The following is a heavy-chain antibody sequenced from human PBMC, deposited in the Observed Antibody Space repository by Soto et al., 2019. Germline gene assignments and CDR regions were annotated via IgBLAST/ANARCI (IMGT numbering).Heavy chain of an antibody. CDR1: GGSISSGDYY. V-gene: IGHV4-30-4*01. D-gene: IGHD2-15*01. CDR3: ARFDSSGGRGLDY. J-gene: IGHJ4*02. Sequence: QVQLQESGPGLVKPSQTLSLTCTVSGGSISSGDYYWSWIRQPPGKGLEWIGYIYYSGSTYYNPSLKSRVIISVDTSKNQFSLKLSSVTAADTAVFYCARFDSSGGRGLDYWGQGTLVTVSS. CDR2: IYYSGST.